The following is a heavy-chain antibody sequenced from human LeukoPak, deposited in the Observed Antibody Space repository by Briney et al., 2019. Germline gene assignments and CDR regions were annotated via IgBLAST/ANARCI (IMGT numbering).Heavy chain of an antibody. D-gene: IGHD2/OR15-2a*01. CDR1: GFTFSSYT. CDR3: ARTERPVRHETILSHMDV. Sequence: GGSLRLSCAASGFTFSSYTMNWVRLAPGKGLEWVSSISSSSSYIYYADSMKGRFTISRDNAKNSLYLQMNSLRAEDTAVYYCARTERPVRHETILSHMDVWGKGTTVTVSS. V-gene: IGHV3-21*01. J-gene: IGHJ6*03. CDR2: ISSSSSYI.